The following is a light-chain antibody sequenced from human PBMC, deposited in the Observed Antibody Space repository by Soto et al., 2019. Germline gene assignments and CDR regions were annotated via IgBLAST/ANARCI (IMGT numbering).Light chain of an antibody. CDR2: DAS. CDR1: QSISNS. CDR3: QQYNNCPLT. Sequence: DIQMTQSPSTLSASVGDRVTITCRASQSISNSLAWYQQKPGKAPNLLISDASTLERGVPSRFSGSGSGTEFTLTISSLQPDDFAAYYCQQYNNCPLTFGQGTKVDIK. V-gene: IGKV1-5*01. J-gene: IGKJ1*01.